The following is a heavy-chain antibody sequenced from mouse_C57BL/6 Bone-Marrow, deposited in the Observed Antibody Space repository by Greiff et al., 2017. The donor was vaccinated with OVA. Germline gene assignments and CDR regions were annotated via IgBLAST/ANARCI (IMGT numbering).Heavy chain of an antibody. Sequence: EVNLVESGGGLVKPGGSLKLSCAASGFTFSSYAMSWVRQTPEKRLEWVATISDGGSYTYYPDNVKGRFTISRDNAKNNLYLQMSHLKSEDTAMYYCAREGGNYVHYYAMDYWGQGTSVTVSS. CDR2: ISDGGSYT. CDR1: GFTFSSYA. CDR3: AREGGNYVHYYAMDY. J-gene: IGHJ4*01. V-gene: IGHV5-4*01. D-gene: IGHD2-1*01.